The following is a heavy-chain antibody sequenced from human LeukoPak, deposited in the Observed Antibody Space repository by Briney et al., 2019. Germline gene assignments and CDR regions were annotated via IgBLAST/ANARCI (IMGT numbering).Heavy chain of an antibody. D-gene: IGHD5-18*01. CDR2: IKEDGSEK. CDR1: EFTFSSHW. CDR3: CRRWLNYYYYGMDV. Sequence: GGSLGLSCASSEFTFSSHWMSWVRHAPAKGLEYVANIKEDGSEKYYVDSVKGRVTISRDNAKNSLYLQMNSLRAEDTAVYYCCRRWLNYYYYGMDVWGQGTTVTVSS. V-gene: IGHV3-7*01. J-gene: IGHJ6*02.